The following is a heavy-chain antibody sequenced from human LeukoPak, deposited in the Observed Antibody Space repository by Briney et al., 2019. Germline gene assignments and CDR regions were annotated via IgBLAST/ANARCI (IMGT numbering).Heavy chain of an antibody. D-gene: IGHD3-10*01. CDR2: IYYSGST. J-gene: IGHJ4*02. Sequence: SETLPLTCTVSGGSISTYYWSWIRQPPGKGLEWIGYIYYSGSTNYNPSLKSRVTISVDTSKNQFSLKLSSVTAADTAVYYCARQRYYYGSGSSTLFDYWGQGTLVTVSS. CDR1: GGSISTYY. V-gene: IGHV4-59*08. CDR3: ARQRYYYGSGSSTLFDY.